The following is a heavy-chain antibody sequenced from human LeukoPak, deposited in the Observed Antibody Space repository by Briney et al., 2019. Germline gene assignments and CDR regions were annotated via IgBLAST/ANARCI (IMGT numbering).Heavy chain of an antibody. Sequence: GGSLRLSCAASGFTVSSNYMNWVRQAPGKGLEWVSVISDDGNTYYADSVKGRLTISRDNAQNSLYLQMNSLRAEDTAVYYCARGEMATITESIDYWGQGTLVTVSS. CDR2: ISDDGNT. D-gene: IGHD5-24*01. CDR1: GFTVSSNY. J-gene: IGHJ4*02. CDR3: ARGEMATITESIDY. V-gene: IGHV3-53*01.